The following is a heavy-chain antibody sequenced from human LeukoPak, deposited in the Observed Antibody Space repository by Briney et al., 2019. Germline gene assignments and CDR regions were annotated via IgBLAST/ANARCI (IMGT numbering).Heavy chain of an antibody. CDR1: GYSFSSFG. D-gene: IGHD6-6*01. V-gene: IGHV1-18*01. CDR3: ARDHITSSSS. J-gene: IGHJ5*02. Sequence: ASVKVSCKTSGYSFSSFGISWMRQAPGQGLEWMGWNSPYNGNTNYAQKLQGRVTKTTNTSTSTAYMELRSLTSDDTAVYSCARDHITSSSSWGQGTLVTVSS. CDR2: NSPYNGNT.